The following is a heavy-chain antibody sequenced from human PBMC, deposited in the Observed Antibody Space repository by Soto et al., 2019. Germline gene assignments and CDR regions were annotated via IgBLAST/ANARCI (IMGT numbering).Heavy chain of an antibody. CDR1: GFTFSSYE. CDR3: AKDRWARDSIDV. J-gene: IGHJ6*02. V-gene: IGHV3-9*01. Sequence: PGGSLRLSCAASGFTFSSYEMNWVRQAPGKGLEWVSGITWNSATIGYAASVKGRFTISRDNAKNSLYLQMSSLTTEDTAVYYCAKDRWARDSIDVWGQGTTVTVSS. CDR2: ITWNSATI.